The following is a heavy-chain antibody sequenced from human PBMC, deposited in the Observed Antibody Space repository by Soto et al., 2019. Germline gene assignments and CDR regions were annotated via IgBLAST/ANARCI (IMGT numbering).Heavy chain of an antibody. J-gene: IGHJ3*02. CDR1: GYSFSGYY. D-gene: IGHD6-13*01. V-gene: IGHV1-2*02. CDR2: INPNTDGT. Sequence: GASVKVSCKASGYSFSGYYMHWVRQAPGRGLEWVGWINPNTDGTNSAQQFQGRVTMTRDTSISTAYMDLSRLRSDDTAIYYCARGRGQQMHDAFDIWGQGTTVTVSS. CDR3: ARGRGQQMHDAFDI.